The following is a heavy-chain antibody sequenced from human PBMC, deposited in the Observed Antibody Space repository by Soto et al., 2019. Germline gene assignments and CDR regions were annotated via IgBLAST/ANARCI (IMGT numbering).Heavy chain of an antibody. CDR2: IYHSGST. D-gene: IGHD2-2*01. J-gene: IGHJ5*02. V-gene: IGHV4-4*02. CDR1: GGSISSSNW. Sequence: SETLSLTCAVSGGSISSSNWWSWVRQPPGKGLEWIGEIYHSGSTNYNPSLKSRVTISVDKSKNQFSLKLSSVTAADTAVYYCARARVIVLVPAAEHNWFDPWGQGTLVTVSS. CDR3: ARARVIVLVPAAEHNWFDP.